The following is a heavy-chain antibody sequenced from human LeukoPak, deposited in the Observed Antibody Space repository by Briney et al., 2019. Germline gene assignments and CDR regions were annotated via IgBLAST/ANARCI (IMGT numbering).Heavy chain of an antibody. D-gene: IGHD6-19*01. V-gene: IGHV3-73*01. J-gene: IGHJ4*02. Sequence: GGSLRVSCAASGFTFSGSAMHWVRQASGKGLEWVGRIRSKANSYATAYAASVKGRFTISRDDSKNTAYLQVNSLKTEDTAVYYCTTLPIAVAGSYWGQGTLVTVSS. CDR3: TTLPIAVAGSY. CDR1: GFTFSGSA. CDR2: IRSKANSYAT.